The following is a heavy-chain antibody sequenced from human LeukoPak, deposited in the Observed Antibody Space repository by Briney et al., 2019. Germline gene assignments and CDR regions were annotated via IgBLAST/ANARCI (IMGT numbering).Heavy chain of an antibody. J-gene: IGHJ6*03. CDR2: IYYSGST. Sequence: PSETLSLTCTVSGGSINSYYWTWIRQPPGKRLEWIGYIYYSGSTNYNPSLKSRVTISVDTSKNHFSLKLSSVTAADTAVYYCARDFSNYYYMDVWGKGTTVTVSS. D-gene: IGHD4-11*01. CDR3: ARDFSNYYYMDV. V-gene: IGHV4-59*01. CDR1: GGSINSYY.